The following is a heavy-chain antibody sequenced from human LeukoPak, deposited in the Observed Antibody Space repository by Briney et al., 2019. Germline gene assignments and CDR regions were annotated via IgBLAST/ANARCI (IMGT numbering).Heavy chain of an antibody. J-gene: IGHJ6*02. Sequence: GGSLRLSCAASGFTFDDYAMHWVRQAPGKGLEWVSLISGDGGSTYSADSVKGRFTIPRDNSKNSLYLQMNSLRTEDTALYYCAKDNIRWLPYYGMDVWGQGTTVTVSS. CDR3: AKDNIRWLPYYGMDV. V-gene: IGHV3-43*02. D-gene: IGHD4-17*01. CDR1: GFTFDDYA. CDR2: ISGDGGST.